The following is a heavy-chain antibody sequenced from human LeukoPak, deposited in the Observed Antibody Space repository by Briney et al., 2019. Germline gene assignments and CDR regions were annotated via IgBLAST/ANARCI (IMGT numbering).Heavy chain of an antibody. Sequence: PSQTLSLTCTVSGGSISSGDYYWSWIRQPPGKGLEWIGYIYYSGSTYYNPSLKSRVTISVDTSKNQFSLKLSSVTAADTAVYYCARQVGATTSFFDYWGQGTLVTVSS. D-gene: IGHD1-26*01. J-gene: IGHJ4*02. V-gene: IGHV4-30-4*01. CDR3: ARQVGATTSFFDY. CDR1: GGSISSGDYY. CDR2: IYYSGST.